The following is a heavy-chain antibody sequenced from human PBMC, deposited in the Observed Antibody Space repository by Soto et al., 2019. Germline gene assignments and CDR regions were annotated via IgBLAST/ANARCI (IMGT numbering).Heavy chain of an antibody. V-gene: IGHV3-74*01. J-gene: IGHJ4*02. CDR3: VRSLFSSSGYED. Sequence: WGSLRLSYSASGFTLIGCWMHGVRQAPGKGLVWVSRTNADGTTTHYADSVKVGFTIARDNAKNTLYLQMNSLTVEGTAVYYCVRSLFSSSGYEDWGQGTLVTVSS. CDR1: GFTLIGCW. CDR2: TNADGTTT. D-gene: IGHD6-25*01.